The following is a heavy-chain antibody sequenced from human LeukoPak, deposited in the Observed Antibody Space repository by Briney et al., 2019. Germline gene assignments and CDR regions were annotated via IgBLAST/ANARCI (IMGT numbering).Heavy chain of an antibody. D-gene: IGHD5-24*01. Sequence: SETLSLTCTVSGGSISSYYWSWIRQPPGKGQEWIGYIYYSGSTNYNPSLKSRVTISVDTSKNQFSLKLSSVTAADTAVYYCARDSRTGRWVQRGYYFDYWGQGTLVTVSS. V-gene: IGHV4-59*01. CDR2: IYYSGST. J-gene: IGHJ4*02. CDR3: ARDSRTGRWVQRGYYFDY. CDR1: GGSISSYY.